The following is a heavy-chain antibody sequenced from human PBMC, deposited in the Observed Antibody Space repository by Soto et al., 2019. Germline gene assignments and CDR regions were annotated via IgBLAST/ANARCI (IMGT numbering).Heavy chain of an antibody. CDR2: ISGSGGST. V-gene: IGHV3-23*01. Sequence: EVQLLGSGGGLVQPGGSLRLSCAASGFTFSSYAMSWVRQAPGKGLEWVSAISGSGGSTYYADSVKGRFTISRDNSKNTLYLQMNSLRAEDTAVYYCAPPPPYSSSSEYYYYYGMDVWGQGTTVTVSS. J-gene: IGHJ6*02. CDR1: GFTFSSYA. CDR3: APPPPYSSSSEYYYYYGMDV. D-gene: IGHD6-6*01.